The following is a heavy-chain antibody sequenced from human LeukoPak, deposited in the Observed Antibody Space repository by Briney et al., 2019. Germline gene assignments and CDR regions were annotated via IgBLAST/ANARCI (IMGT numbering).Heavy chain of an antibody. CDR2: IRYDGSNK. Sequence: GGSLRLSCAASGFTFSSYAMKWVRQAPGKGLEWVAFIRYDGSNKYYADSVKGRFTISRDNSKNTLYLQMNSLRAEDTAVYYCAKDPAPRWLQLRYYYYYMDVWGKGTTVTISS. J-gene: IGHJ6*03. D-gene: IGHD5-24*01. CDR3: AKDPAPRWLQLRYYYYYMDV. V-gene: IGHV3-30*02. CDR1: GFTFSSYA.